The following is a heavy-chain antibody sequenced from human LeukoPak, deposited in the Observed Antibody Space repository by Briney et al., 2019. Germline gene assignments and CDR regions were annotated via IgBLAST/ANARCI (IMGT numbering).Heavy chain of an antibody. J-gene: IGHJ4*02. CDR2: ISPDGNSA. Sequence: GGSLRLSCAASGFTFNRYWMHWVRQAPGKGLVWVSRISPDGNSATYADSVKGRFITSRDSSKNTLFLQMNSLRAEDTALYYCTTTRPYGTTWAGAFEDWGQGTPVTVSS. D-gene: IGHD6-19*01. V-gene: IGHV3-74*03. CDR1: GFTFNRYW. CDR3: TTTRPYGTTWAGAFED.